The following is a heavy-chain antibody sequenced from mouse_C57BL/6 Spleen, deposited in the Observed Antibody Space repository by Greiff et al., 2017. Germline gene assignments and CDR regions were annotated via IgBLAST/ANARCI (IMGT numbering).Heavy chain of an antibody. J-gene: IGHJ2*01. D-gene: IGHD4-1*01. CDR3: ARDQAPGTGGFDY. CDR2: ISYDGSN. CDR1: GYSITSGYY. Sequence: DVKLQESGPGLVKPSQSLSLTCSVTGYSITSGYYWNWIRQFPGNKLEWMGYISYDGSNNYNPSLKNRISITRDTSKNQFFLKLNSVTTEDTATYYCARDQAPGTGGFDYWGQGTTLTVSS. V-gene: IGHV3-6*01.